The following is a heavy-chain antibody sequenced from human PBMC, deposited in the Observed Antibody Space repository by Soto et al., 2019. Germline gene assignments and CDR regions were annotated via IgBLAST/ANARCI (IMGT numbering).Heavy chain of an antibody. CDR1: GFSFSIFG. CDR3: ARDDKDEYGADRGGFGC. V-gene: IGHV3-33*01. J-gene: IGHJ4*02. Sequence: VHLVESGGGVVQPGTSLRLSCAASGFSFSIFGMHWVRQAPGKGLEWVAGIWCDGSNKYYADSVKGRFSISRDNSKNTLYLQMNSLRAEDTAVYYCARDDKDEYGADRGGFGCWGQGTLVTVSS. D-gene: IGHD2-8*01. CDR2: IWCDGSNK.